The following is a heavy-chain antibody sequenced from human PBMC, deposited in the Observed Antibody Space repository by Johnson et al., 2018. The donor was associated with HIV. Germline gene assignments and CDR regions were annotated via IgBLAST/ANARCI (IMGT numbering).Heavy chain of an antibody. V-gene: IGHV3-64*01. Sequence: VQLVESGGGLVQPGGSLRLSCAASGFTFSSYAMHWVRQAPGKGLEYVSAISSNGGSTYYANSVNGRFTISRDNSKNTLYLQMGSLRAEDTAVYYCVRTSCTGARCLGYDPFDVWGQGTMVTVSS. J-gene: IGHJ3*01. CDR2: ISSNGGST. CDR3: VRTSCTGARCLGYDPFDV. D-gene: IGHD3-16*01. CDR1: GFTFSSYA.